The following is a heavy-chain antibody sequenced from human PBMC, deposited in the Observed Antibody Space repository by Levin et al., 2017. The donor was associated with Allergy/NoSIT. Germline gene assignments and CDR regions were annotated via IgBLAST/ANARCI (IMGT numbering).Heavy chain of an antibody. Sequence: TGGSLRLSCAASGFTFSSCSMNWVRQAPGKGLEWVSSISSSGAYIYYADSVKGRSTISRDNAKNSLYLQMNSLRAEDTAVYYCARDLSLDYYDTSGYSFDFWGQGTLVIVSS. CDR3: ARDLSLDYYDTSGYSFDF. J-gene: IGHJ4*02. CDR1: GFTFSSCS. CDR2: ISSSGAYI. V-gene: IGHV3-21*01. D-gene: IGHD3-22*01.